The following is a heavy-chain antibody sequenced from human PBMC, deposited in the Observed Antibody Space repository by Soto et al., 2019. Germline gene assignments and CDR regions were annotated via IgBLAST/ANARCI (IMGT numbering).Heavy chain of an antibody. V-gene: IGHV3-74*01. CDR1: GFTFSSYW. Sequence: EVQLVESGGGLVQPGGSLRLSCAASGFTFSSYWMHWVRQAPGKGLVWVSRINSDGSSTSYADSVKGRFTISRDNAKNPLHLQMTSLRAEDTAVYYCARDHVVSRNWFDPWGQGTLVTVSS. J-gene: IGHJ5*02. D-gene: IGHD2-21*01. CDR2: INSDGSST. CDR3: ARDHVVSRNWFDP.